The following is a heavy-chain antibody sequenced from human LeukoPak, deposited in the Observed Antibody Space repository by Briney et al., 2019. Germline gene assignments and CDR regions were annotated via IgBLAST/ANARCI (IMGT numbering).Heavy chain of an antibody. V-gene: IGHV3-30-3*01. CDR3: ARDRTPYSSGWYGDWWFDP. CDR1: GFTFSSYA. D-gene: IGHD6-19*01. CDR2: ISYDGSNK. Sequence: GGSLRLSCAASGFTFSSYAMHWVRQAPGKGLEWVAVISYDGSNKYYADSVKGRFTISRDNAKNSLYLQMNSLRAEDTAVYYCARDRTPYSSGWYGDWWFDPWGQGTLVTVSS. J-gene: IGHJ5*02.